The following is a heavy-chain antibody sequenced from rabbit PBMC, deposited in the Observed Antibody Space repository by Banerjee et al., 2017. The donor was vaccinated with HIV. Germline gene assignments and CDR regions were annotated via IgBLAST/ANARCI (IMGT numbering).Heavy chain of an antibody. CDR3: ARSGDWAFKL. V-gene: IGHV1S40*01. Sequence: QQLEESGGGLVKPGGTLTLTCKASGTDFSSYYYMCWVRQAPGKGLEWIACINTNSGNTVYASWAKGRFTISRTSSTTVTLQMTSLTAADTATYFCARSGDWAFKLWGPGTLVTVS. D-gene: IGHD4-1*01. CDR2: INTNSGNT. CDR1: GTDFSSYYY. J-gene: IGHJ4*01.